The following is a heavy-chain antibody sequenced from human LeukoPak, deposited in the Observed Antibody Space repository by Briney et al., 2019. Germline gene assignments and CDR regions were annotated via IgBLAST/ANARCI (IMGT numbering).Heavy chain of an antibody. J-gene: IGHJ5*02. CDR3: VRDYCGGGSCYENNWFDP. D-gene: IGHD2-15*01. Sequence: GSLRLSCTASGFTFSKYGMHWVRQAPGKGLEWVAVIWFDGSNRNHADSVKGRFTISRDNSKNTLYLQMNSLRVEDTAVYFCVRDYCGGGSCYENNWFDPWGQGTLVTVSS. CDR1: GFTFSKYG. V-gene: IGHV3-33*01. CDR2: IWFDGSNR.